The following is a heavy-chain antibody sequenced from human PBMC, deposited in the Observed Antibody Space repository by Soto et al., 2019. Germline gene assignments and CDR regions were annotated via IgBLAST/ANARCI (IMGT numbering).Heavy chain of an antibody. CDR2: INYRGTT. CDR1: GGPIINGDSY. J-gene: IGHJ4*02. Sequence: QVQLQESGPGLVKPTQTLSLTCTVSGGPIINGDSYLNWIRQHPEKGPEWMGYINYRGTTNYSTALKSRILISIDTSKNQFSLRLTSVKAADTAVYYCARDAPGAAPYWGQGTLVTVSS. CDR3: ARDAPGAAPY. D-gene: IGHD6-13*01. V-gene: IGHV4-31*03.